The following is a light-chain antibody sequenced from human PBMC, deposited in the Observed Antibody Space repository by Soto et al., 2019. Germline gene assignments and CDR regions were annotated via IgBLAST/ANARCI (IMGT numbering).Light chain of an antibody. CDR2: GAS. CDR1: QSVSSN. V-gene: IGKV3-15*01. Sequence: EIVMTQSPATLSVSPGERATFSCRASQSVSSNLAWYQQKPGQAPRLLIYGASARATGIPARFSGSGSGTEFTPTISSLQSEDFAVYYCQQYNNWPPYTFGQGTKPEIK. J-gene: IGKJ2*01. CDR3: QQYNNWPPYT.